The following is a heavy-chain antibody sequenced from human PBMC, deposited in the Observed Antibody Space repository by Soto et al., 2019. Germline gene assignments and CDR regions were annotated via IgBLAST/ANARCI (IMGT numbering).Heavy chain of an antibody. CDR2: ISGSGGST. D-gene: IGHD6-13*01. Sequence: PGGSLRLSCAASGFTFSSYAMSWVRQAPGKGLEWVSAISGSGGSTYYADSVKGRFTISRDNAKNTLYLQMNSLRAEDTAVYYCARVRGDPNSSHHFDYWGQGTLVTVSS. V-gene: IGHV3-23*01. CDR1: GFTFSSYA. CDR3: ARVRGDPNSSHHFDY. J-gene: IGHJ4*02.